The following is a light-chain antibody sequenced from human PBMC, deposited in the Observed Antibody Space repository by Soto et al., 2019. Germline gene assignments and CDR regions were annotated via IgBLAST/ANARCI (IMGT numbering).Light chain of an antibody. V-gene: IGKV3D-15*01. CDR1: QSISIN. CDR3: QQHGQWPIN. Sequence: MTQSPSTLSASVGDRVTITCRASQSISINLAWYQQRPGQAPRLLIYGISKRATDIPDRFSGSGSGTEFTLTISSLQPEDFATYYCQQHGQWPINFGQGTRLEIK. J-gene: IGKJ5*01. CDR2: GIS.